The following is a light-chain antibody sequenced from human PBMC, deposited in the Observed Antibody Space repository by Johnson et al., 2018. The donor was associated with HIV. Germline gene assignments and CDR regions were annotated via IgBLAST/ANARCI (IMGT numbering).Light chain of an antibody. CDR3: GTWDTSLSAYV. V-gene: IGLV1-51*02. J-gene: IGLJ1*01. CDR2: ESN. CDR1: SSNIGNNY. Sequence: QSVLTQPPSVSAAPGQKVTISCSGSSSNIGNNYVSWYQQLPGTAPKLLIYESNKRPSGIPDRFSGSKSGTSATLGITGLQTGDEADYYCGTWDTSLSAYVFGTGTTVTVL.